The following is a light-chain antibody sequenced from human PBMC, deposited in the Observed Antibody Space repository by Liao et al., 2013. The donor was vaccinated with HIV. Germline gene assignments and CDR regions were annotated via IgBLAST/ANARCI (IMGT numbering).Light chain of an antibody. V-gene: IGLV3-21*01. J-gene: IGLJ3*02. Sequence: SYELTQPPSVSVAPGRTATMTCGGNQIGGKSVHWYQQQPGQAPVVVIYYDSDRPAGIPERFSGSTSGNTATLTISGTQAMDEADYYCQAWDSSTAWVFGGGTKLTVL. CDR3: QAWDSSTAWV. CDR2: YDS. CDR1: QIGGKS.